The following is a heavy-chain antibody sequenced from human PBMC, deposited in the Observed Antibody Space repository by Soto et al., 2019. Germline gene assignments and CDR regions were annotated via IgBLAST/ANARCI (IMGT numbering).Heavy chain of an antibody. CDR2: INHSGST. CDR3: ARGIVVVVADTPKGYFDY. Sequence: PTATLSLTCAVTAGSFSGYYWSWIRQPPGKGLEWIGEINHSGSTNYNPSLKSRVTISVDTSKNQFSLKLSSVTAADTAVYYCARGIVVVVADTPKGYFDYWGQGTLVNVSS. CDR1: AGSFSGYY. D-gene: IGHD2-15*01. J-gene: IGHJ4*02. V-gene: IGHV4-34*01.